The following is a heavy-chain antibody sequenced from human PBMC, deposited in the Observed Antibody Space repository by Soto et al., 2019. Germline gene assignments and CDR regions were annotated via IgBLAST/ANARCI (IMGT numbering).Heavy chain of an antibody. D-gene: IGHD6-13*01. CDR2: ISYDGSNK. CDR1: GFTFSSYG. Sequence: QVQLVESGGGVVQPGRSLRLSCAASGFTFSSYGMHWVRQAPGKGLEWVAVISYDGSNKYYADSVKGRFTISRDNSKNTLYLQMNSLRAEDTAVYYCAKDLGKGFIAAGFDYWGQGTLVTVSS. CDR3: AKDLGKGFIAAGFDY. V-gene: IGHV3-30*18. J-gene: IGHJ4*02.